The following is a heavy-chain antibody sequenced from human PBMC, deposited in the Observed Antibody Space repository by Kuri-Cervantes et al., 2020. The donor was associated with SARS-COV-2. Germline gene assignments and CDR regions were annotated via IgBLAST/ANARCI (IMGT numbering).Heavy chain of an antibody. CDR1: GGSISSYY. V-gene: IGHV4-4*07. J-gene: IGHJ6*03. CDR2: IYTSGST. CDR3: ARGVSSSSPLTSYYMDV. Sequence: SETLSLTCTVSGGSISSYYWSWIRQPAGKGLEWIGRIYTSGSTNYNPSLKSRVTMSVDTSKSQFSLKLSSVTAADTAVYYCARGVSSSSPLTSYYMDVWGKGTTVTVSS. D-gene: IGHD6-6*01.